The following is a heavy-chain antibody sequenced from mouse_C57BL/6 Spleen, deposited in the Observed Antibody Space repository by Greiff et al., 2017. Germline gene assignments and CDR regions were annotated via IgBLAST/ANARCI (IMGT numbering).Heavy chain of an antibody. CDR1: GYSFTGYY. CDR2: INPSTGGT. D-gene: IGHD2-13*01. J-gene: IGHJ2*01. Sequence: VQLQQSGPELVKPGASVKISCKASGYSFTGYYMNWVKQSPEKSLEWIGEINPSTGGTTYNQKFKAKATLTVDKSSSTAYMQLKSLTSEDSAVYYCARDDGDTGDYFDYWGQGTTLTVSS. CDR3: ARDDGDTGDYFDY. V-gene: IGHV1-42*01.